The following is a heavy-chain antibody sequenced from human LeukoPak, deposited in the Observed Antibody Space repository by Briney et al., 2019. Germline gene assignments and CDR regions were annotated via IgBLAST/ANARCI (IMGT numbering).Heavy chain of an antibody. J-gene: IGHJ3*02. D-gene: IGHD3-10*01. CDR1: GFTVSSNY. Sequence: GGSLRLSCAASGFTVSSNYMGWARQAPGKGLEWVSVIYSGGSTYYADSVKGRFTISRDNSKNTLYLQMNSLRAEDTAVYYCARVYGSGRTYAFDIWGQGTMVTVSS. V-gene: IGHV3-53*01. CDR2: IYSGGST. CDR3: ARVYGSGRTYAFDI.